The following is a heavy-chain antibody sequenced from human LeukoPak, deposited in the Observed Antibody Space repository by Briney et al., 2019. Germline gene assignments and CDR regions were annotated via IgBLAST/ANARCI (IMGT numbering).Heavy chain of an antibody. CDR3: ASNYYDSSGYYPHFDY. V-gene: IGHV1-69*05. CDR1: SGTFSSYA. CDR2: IIPIFGTA. D-gene: IGHD3-22*01. J-gene: IGHJ4*02. Sequence: ASVKVSCKASSGTFSSYAISWVRQAPGQGLEWMGGIIPIFGTANYAQKFQGRVTITTDESTSTAYMELSSLRSEDTAVYYCASNYYDSSGYYPHFDYWGQGTLVTVSS.